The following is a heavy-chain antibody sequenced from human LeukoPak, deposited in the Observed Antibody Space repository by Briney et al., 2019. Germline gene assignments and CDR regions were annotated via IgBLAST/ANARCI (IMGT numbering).Heavy chain of an antibody. CDR1: EFTFSSYE. CDR3: ATYYYDSSAQRGDDAFDI. J-gene: IGHJ3*02. V-gene: IGHV3-48*03. D-gene: IGHD3-22*01. CDR2: ISSSGSTI. Sequence: AGGSLRLSCAASEFTFSSYEMNWVRQAPGKGLEWVSYISSSGSTIYYADPVKGRFTVSRDNAKKSLYLQMNSLRAEDTAIYYCATYYYDSSAQRGDDAFDIWGQGTMVTVSS.